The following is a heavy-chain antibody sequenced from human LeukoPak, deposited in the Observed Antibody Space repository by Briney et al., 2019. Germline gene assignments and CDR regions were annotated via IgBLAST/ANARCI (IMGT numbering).Heavy chain of an antibody. D-gene: IGHD3-10*01. CDR2: IFTSGST. J-gene: IGHJ6*02. CDR1: GGSISNGNYY. CDR3: AREPVLLWFGELKAYYGMDV. Sequence: SQTLSLTCTVSGGSISNGNYYWSWIRQPAGKRLEWIGRIFTSGSTNYNPSLESRVTISVDTSKNQFSLKLSSVTAADTAVYYCAREPVLLWFGELKAYYGMDVWGQGTTVTVSS. V-gene: IGHV4-61*02.